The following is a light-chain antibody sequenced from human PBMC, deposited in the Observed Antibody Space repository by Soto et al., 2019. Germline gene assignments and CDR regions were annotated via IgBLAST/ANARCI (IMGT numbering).Light chain of an antibody. CDR1: QTVRNNY. CDR2: DAS. CDR3: QQFSSYPLT. V-gene: IGKV3-20*01. Sequence: EFVLTQSPGTLSLSPGERATLSSRASQTVRNNYLAWYQQKPGQAPRLLIYDASSRATGIPDRFSGGGSGTDFTLTISRLEPEEFAVYYCQQFSSYPLTVGGGTKVDIK. J-gene: IGKJ4*01.